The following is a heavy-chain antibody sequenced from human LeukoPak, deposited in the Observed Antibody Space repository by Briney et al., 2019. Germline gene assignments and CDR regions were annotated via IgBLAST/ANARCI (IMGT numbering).Heavy chain of an antibody. D-gene: IGHD3-9*01. V-gene: IGHV3-21*01. CDR2: ISSSSSYI. CDR1: GFTFSSYS. Sequence: PGGSLRLSCAASGFTFSSYSMNWVRQAPGKGLEWVSSISSSSSYIYYADSVKGRFTISRDNAKNSLYLQMNSLRAEDTAVYYCARDLLTDDILTGYYTPGGEVDYWGQGTLVTVSS. J-gene: IGHJ4*02. CDR3: ARDLLTDDILTGYYTPGGEVDY.